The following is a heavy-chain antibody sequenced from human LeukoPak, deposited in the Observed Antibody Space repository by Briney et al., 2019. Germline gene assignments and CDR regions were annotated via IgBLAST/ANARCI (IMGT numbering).Heavy chain of an antibody. CDR3: AREIGGKIRLWFGELNYMDV. Sequence: SETLSLTCTVSGGSISSGGYYWSWIRQPPGKGLEWIGYIYHSGSTYYNPSLKNRVTISVDRSKNQFSLKLSSVTAADTAVYYCAREIGGKIRLWFGELNYMDVWGKGTTVTVSS. J-gene: IGHJ6*03. V-gene: IGHV4-30-2*01. CDR1: GGSISSGGYY. D-gene: IGHD3-10*01. CDR2: IYHSGST.